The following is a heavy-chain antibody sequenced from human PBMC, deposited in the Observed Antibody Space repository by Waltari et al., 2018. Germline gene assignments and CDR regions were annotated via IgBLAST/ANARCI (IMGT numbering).Heavy chain of an antibody. CDR3: ARDGSPAASPHYYYYYIDV. D-gene: IGHD2-2*01. J-gene: IGHJ6*03. CDR1: GFIFTAYY. Sequence: QAHLLQSGAEVKRPGASLRVSCEASGFIFTAYYLHWVRQAPGQGLEWMGWINPQNGGTNYAQKFQGRVIMTRDMSVKTVYMDLLRLGSVDTAIYYCARDGSPAASPHYYYYYIDVWGKGTTVTISS. CDR2: INPQNGGT. V-gene: IGHV1-2*02.